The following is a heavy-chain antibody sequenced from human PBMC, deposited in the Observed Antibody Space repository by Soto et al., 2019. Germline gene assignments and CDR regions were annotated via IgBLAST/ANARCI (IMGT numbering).Heavy chain of an antibody. D-gene: IGHD6-13*01. J-gene: IGHJ5*02. V-gene: IGHV4-59*01. Sequence: ASETLSLTCTVSGGSISSYYWSRIRQPPGKGLEWIGYIYYSGSTNYNPSLKSRVTISVDTSKNQFSLKLSSVAAADTAVYYCARGRYSSSWHPMNWFDPWGQGTLVTVSS. CDR3: ARGRYSSSWHPMNWFDP. CDR2: IYYSGST. CDR1: GGSISSYY.